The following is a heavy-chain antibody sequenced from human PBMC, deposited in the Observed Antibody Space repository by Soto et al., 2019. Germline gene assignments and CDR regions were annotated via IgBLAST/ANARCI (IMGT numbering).Heavy chain of an antibody. CDR2: ISSGGSDT. CDR3: ARVAY. CDR1: GFTFSSYA. V-gene: IGHV3-21*01. Sequence: PGGSLRLSCAASGFTFSSYAMSWVRQAPGKGLEWVASISSGGSDTWYADSVKGRFIISRDNAQNSLFLQMNTLRPEDTAMYYCARVAYWGPGTQVTVSS. J-gene: IGHJ4*02.